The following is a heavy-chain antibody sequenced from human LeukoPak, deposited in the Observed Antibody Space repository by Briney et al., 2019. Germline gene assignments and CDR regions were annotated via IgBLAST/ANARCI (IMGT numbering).Heavy chain of an antibody. Sequence: PSETLSLTCTVSGGSISSGGYYWSWIRQHPGKGLEWIGYIYYSGSTYYNPSLKSRVTISVDTSKNQFSLKLSSVTAADTAMYYCARSIVVVPAAILVPPEALFDPWGQGTLVTVSS. D-gene: IGHD2-2*01. J-gene: IGHJ5*02. CDR2: IYYSGST. CDR3: ARSIVVVPAAILVPPEALFDP. CDR1: GGSISSGGYY. V-gene: IGHV4-31*03.